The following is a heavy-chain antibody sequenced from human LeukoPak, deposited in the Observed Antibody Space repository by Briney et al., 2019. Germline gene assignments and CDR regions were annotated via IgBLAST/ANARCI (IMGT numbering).Heavy chain of an antibody. CDR1: GGSISSGSYY. Sequence: PSETLSLTCTVSGGSISSGSYYWSRIRQPAGKGLEWIGRIYMSGSTNYNPSLKSRVTISVDMSKNQFSLRLTSVTAADTAVYYCARVATYYGFSCGMDVWGQGTTVTVSS. CDR2: IYMSGST. J-gene: IGHJ6*02. D-gene: IGHD3-3*01. V-gene: IGHV4-61*02. CDR3: ARVATYYGFSCGMDV.